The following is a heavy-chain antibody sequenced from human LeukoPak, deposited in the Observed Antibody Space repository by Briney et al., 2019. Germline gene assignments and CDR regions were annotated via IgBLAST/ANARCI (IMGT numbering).Heavy chain of an antibody. CDR3: AKENRAVVLPTNWFDP. Sequence: GGSLRLSCAASGFTFSSYGMSWVRQAPGKGLEWVSGISGSGGSTYYAESVTGRFTISRDNSKNTLYLQMNSLRAEDTAVYYCAKENRAVVLPTNWFDPWGQGTLVTISS. J-gene: IGHJ5*02. D-gene: IGHD2-2*01. CDR1: GFTFSSYG. CDR2: ISGSGGST. V-gene: IGHV3-23*01.